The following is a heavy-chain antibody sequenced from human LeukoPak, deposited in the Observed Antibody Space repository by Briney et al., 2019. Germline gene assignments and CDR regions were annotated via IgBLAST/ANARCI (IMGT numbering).Heavy chain of an antibody. CDR3: ARVRAVAGTPPDY. Sequence: PSETLSLTCTVSGYSISSNYHWGWIRQPPGKGLEWIATIYHSGSTYYNPSLKSRVTISVDTSKNQFSLKMRSLTAADTAVYYCARVRAVAGTPPDYWGQGTLVTVSS. CDR1: GYSISSNYH. V-gene: IGHV4-38-2*02. CDR2: IYHSGST. J-gene: IGHJ4*02. D-gene: IGHD6-19*01.